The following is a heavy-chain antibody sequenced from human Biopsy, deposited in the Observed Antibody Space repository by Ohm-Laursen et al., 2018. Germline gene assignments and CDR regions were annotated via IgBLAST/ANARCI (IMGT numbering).Heavy chain of an antibody. D-gene: IGHD3-3*01. Sequence: TLSLTCTVSGESMGTYYWSWIRQPPGKVMEWIASIYYSGTTHKNPSLKSRVTISVDTSQGLLSLDLSSVTAADTAVYYCAKGITVYGVVLPYYFDDWGQGTLVTVSS. CDR1: GESMGTYY. V-gene: IGHV4-59*01. CDR3: AKGITVYGVVLPYYFDD. J-gene: IGHJ4*02. CDR2: IYYSGTT.